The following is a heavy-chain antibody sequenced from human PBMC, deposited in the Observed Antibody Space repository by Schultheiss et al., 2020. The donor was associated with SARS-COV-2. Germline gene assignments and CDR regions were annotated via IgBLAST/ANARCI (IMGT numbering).Heavy chain of an antibody. CDR3: ARGGSTVTPFGMDV. CDR1: GGSISSGGYY. V-gene: IGHV4-31*03. CDR2: IYYSGST. J-gene: IGHJ6*02. Sequence: SETLSLTCTVSGGSISSGGYYWSWIRQHPGKGLEWIGYIYYSGSTNYNPSLKSRVTISVDTSKNQFSLRVTSVTAADTAVYYCARGGSTVTPFGMDVWGHGTTVTVSS. D-gene: IGHD4-17*01.